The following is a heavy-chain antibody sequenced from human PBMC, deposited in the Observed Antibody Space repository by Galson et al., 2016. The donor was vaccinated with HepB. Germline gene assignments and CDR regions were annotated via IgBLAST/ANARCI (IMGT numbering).Heavy chain of an antibody. D-gene: IGHD1-26*01. V-gene: IGHV3-21*04. CDR3: ATMGAALIRSGSVSFDI. J-gene: IGHJ3*02. CDR1: GFTFTSHY. Sequence: SLRLSCAASGFTFTSHYMHWVRQAPGKGLEWVSSITSSSSYINYADSVKGRFTISRDNPKNSLYLQMNSLRAEDTAVYYCATMGAALIRSGSVSFDIWGQGTLVSVSA. CDR2: ITSSSSYI.